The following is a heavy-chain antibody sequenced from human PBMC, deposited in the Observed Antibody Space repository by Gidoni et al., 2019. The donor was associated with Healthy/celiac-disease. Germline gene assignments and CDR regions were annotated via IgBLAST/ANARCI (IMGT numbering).Heavy chain of an antibody. CDR1: GGSISSYY. Sequence: QVQLQESGPGLVKPQETLSLTCTGSGGSISSYYWSWIRQPAGKGLEWIGRIYTSGSTNYNPSLKSRVTMSVDTSKNQFSLKLSSVTAADTAVYYCARDTLHVPGTTPYYYYGMDVWGQGTTVTVSS. D-gene: IGHD1-7*01. V-gene: IGHV4-4*07. CDR2: IYTSGST. CDR3: ARDTLHVPGTTPYYYYGMDV. J-gene: IGHJ6*02.